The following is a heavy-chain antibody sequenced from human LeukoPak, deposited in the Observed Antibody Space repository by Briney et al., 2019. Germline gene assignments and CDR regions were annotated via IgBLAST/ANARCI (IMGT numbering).Heavy chain of an antibody. V-gene: IGHV3-9*01. D-gene: IGHD6-19*01. Sequence: GGSLRLSCAASGFIFDDYAMHWVRQAPGKGLEWVSGISWNSGSIGYADSVKGRSTISRDNAKNSLYLQMNSLRAEDTALYYCAKAILYSSGWIDNWGQGTLVSVSS. CDR3: AKAILYSSGWIDN. J-gene: IGHJ4*02. CDR1: GFIFDDYA. CDR2: ISWNSGSI.